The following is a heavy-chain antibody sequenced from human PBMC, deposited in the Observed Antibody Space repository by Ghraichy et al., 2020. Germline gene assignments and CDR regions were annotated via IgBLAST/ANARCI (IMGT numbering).Heavy chain of an antibody. V-gene: IGHV3-21*01. J-gene: IGHJ4*02. D-gene: IGHD1-14*01. CDR3: ARGVPDAYDY. Sequence: SVKGRFTISRDNAKNSLYLQMNSLRAEDTAVYYCARGVPDAYDYWGQGTLVTVSS.